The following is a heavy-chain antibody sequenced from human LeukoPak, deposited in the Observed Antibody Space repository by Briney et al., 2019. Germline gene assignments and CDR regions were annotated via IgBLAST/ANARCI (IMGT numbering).Heavy chain of an antibody. CDR3: ARLTVTTTYSYYMDV. Sequence: SETLSLTCAVYGGSFSGYYWSWIRQPPGKGLEWIGEKNHIGTTNYNPSLKSRVTMSVDMSKNQVSLNLTSVTAADTAVYYCARLTVTTTYSYYMDVWGEGTTVTVSS. J-gene: IGHJ6*03. CDR1: GGSFSGYY. CDR2: KNHIGTT. D-gene: IGHD4-17*01. V-gene: IGHV4-34*01.